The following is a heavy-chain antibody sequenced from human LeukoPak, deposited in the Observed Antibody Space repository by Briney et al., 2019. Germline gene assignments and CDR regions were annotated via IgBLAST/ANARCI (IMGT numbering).Heavy chain of an antibody. CDR1: GGSISSYY. D-gene: IGHD3-22*01. Sequence: SETLSLTCTVSGGSISSYYWSWIRQPAGKGLEWIGRIYTSGSTNYNHSLKSRVTMSVDTSKNQFSLKLSSVTAADTAVYYCARETGSYYDSSGYYYGGFYFDYWGQGTLVTVSS. J-gene: IGHJ4*02. CDR3: ARETGSYYDSSGYYYGGFYFDY. V-gene: IGHV4-4*07. CDR2: IYTSGST.